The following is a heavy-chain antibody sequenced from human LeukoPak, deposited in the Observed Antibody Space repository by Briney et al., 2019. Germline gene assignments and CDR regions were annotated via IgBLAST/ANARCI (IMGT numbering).Heavy chain of an antibody. J-gene: IGHJ4*02. V-gene: IGHV3-74*01. CDR2: INSDGRST. D-gene: IGHD6-19*01. Sequence: GGSLRLSCAASGFTFSRYWMHWVRQAPGKGLVWVSRINSDGRSTNYADSVKGRFTISRDNAKNTLYLQMNSLRAEDTAVYYCARDPDSSGWSSIEYWGQGALVTVSS. CDR1: GFTFSRYW. CDR3: ARDPDSSGWSSIEY.